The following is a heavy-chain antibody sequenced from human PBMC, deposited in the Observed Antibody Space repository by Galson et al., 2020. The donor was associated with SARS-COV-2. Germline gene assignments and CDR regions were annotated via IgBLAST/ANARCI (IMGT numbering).Heavy chain of an antibody. CDR1: GESFSGSY. D-gene: IGHD3-10*01. CDR2: ITHSGST. J-gene: IGHJ4*02. CDR3: ARGLGQVAED. V-gene: IGHV4-34*01. Sequence: SETLSLTCDVFGESFSGSYWTWIRQPPGKGLEWIGEITHSGSTYYNSSLKSRVTISVDTTKNQFSLKLRTVTAADTSVYFCARGLGQVAEDGGQGTLVTVSS.